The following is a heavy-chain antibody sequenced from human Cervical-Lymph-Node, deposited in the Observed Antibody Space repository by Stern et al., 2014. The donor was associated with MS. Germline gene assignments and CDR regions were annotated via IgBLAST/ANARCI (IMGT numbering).Heavy chain of an antibody. CDR3: ARRRYSGYDYVDGPVDYYYGMDV. D-gene: IGHD5-12*01. CDR2: IKQDGSEK. Sequence: EVQLLESGGGLVQPGGSLRLSCAASGFTFSSYWMSWVRQAPGKGMEWVAKIKQDGSEKYYVDSVKDRFTISRDNAKNSLYLQMNSLRAEDTAVYYCARRRYSGYDYVDGPVDYYYGMDVWGQGTTVTVSS. CDR1: GFTFSSYW. V-gene: IGHV3-7*01. J-gene: IGHJ6*02.